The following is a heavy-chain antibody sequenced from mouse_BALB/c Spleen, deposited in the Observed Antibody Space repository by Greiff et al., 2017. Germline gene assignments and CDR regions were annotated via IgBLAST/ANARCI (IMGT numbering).Heavy chain of an antibody. V-gene: IGHV3-2*02. CDR3: ARRDDYDAMDY. CDR2: ISYSGST. CDR1: GYSITSDYA. Sequence: EVQLQQSGPGLVKPSQSLSLTCTVTGYSITSDYAWNWIRQFPGNKLEWMGYISYSGSTSYNPSLKSRISITRDTSKNQFFLQLNSVTTEDTATYYCARRDDYDAMDYWGQGTSVTVSS. J-gene: IGHJ4*01.